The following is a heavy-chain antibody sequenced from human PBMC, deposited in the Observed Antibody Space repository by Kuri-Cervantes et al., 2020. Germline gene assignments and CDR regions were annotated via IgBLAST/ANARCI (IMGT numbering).Heavy chain of an antibody. CDR1: GFTFSSYS. CDR2: ISSSSYI. J-gene: IGHJ6*02. CDR3: ARVELSPYYYYYYGMDV. Sequence: GGSLRLSCAASGFTFSSYSMNWVRQAPGKGLEWVSSISSSSYIYYADSVKGRFTISRDNAKNSLYLQMNSLRAEDTAVYYCARVELSPYYYYYYGMDVWGQGTTVTVSS. V-gene: IGHV3-21*01. D-gene: IGHD1-26*01.